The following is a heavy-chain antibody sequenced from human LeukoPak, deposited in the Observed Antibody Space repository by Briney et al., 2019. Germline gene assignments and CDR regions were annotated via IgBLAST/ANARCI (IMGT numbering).Heavy chain of an antibody. Sequence: PGGSLRLSCAASGFTFNNYNMNWVRQAPGKGLEGVSYISSSSSTIYYADSVKGRFTISRDNAKNSLYLQMNRRRAEDTAVYYCARDLQNYYVMDVWGQGTTVTVSS. CDR3: ARDLQNYYVMDV. CDR2: ISSSSSTI. V-gene: IGHV3-48*01. CDR1: GFTFNNYN. J-gene: IGHJ6*02.